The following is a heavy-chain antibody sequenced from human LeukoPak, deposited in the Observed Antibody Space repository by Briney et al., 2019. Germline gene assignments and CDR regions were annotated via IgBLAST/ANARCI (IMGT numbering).Heavy chain of an antibody. CDR1: GFAFSSYS. J-gene: IGHJ4*02. CDR2: ITSSSYI. CDR3: AKDIAVAGRGPFDY. D-gene: IGHD6-19*01. Sequence: GGSLRLSCTASGFAFSSYSMNWVRQAPGKGLEWVSSITSSSYIYYADSVKGRFTISRDNAKNSLFLQMNSLRAEDTAVYYCAKDIAVAGRGPFDYWGQGTLVTVSS. V-gene: IGHV3-21*01.